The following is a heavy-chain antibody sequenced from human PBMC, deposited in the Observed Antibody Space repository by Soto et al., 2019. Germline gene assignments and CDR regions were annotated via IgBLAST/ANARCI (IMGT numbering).Heavy chain of an antibody. V-gene: IGHV4-4*07. CDR1: GGSISSYY. J-gene: IGHJ4*02. CDR3: ARDLYYYDSSGYYQLDY. Sequence: PSETLSPTCTVSGGSISSYYWSWIRQPAGKGLEWIGRTYTSGSATYHPTLKRRVTMSVDTSKNQFSLKLGSVTAADTAVYYCARDLYYYDSSGYYQLDYWGQGTLVTVSS. CDR2: TYTSGSA. D-gene: IGHD3-22*01.